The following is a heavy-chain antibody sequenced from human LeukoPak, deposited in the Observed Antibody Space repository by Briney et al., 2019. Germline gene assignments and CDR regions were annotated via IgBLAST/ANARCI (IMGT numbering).Heavy chain of an antibody. CDR2: IGTTGTT. Sequence: GGSLRLSCAASGFTFSSYWMSWVRQAPGKGLEWVSGIGTTGTTFYADSVKGRFTISRDNSKNTLYLQMNSLRVEDTALYYCAKVSWERSAAGHYWGQGTLVTVSS. J-gene: IGHJ4*02. CDR1: GFTFSSYW. CDR3: AKVSWERSAAGHY. D-gene: IGHD6-13*01. V-gene: IGHV3-23*01.